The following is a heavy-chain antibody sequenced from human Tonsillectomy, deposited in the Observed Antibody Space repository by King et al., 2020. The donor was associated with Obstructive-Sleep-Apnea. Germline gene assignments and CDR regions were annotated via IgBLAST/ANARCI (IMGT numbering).Heavy chain of an antibody. CDR1: GYTFTKYG. CDR3: ARVLYSGLNWFDP. Sequence: QLVQSGVEVKKPGASVKVSCKASGYTFTKYGITWVRQAPGQGLEWMGWISAYNGNTNYAQKLTGRVTMTADTSTSTAYMELRSRRSDDTAVYYCARVLYSGLNWFDPWGQGTLVTVSS. V-gene: IGHV1-18*01. CDR2: ISAYNGNT. J-gene: IGHJ5*02. D-gene: IGHD5-12*01.